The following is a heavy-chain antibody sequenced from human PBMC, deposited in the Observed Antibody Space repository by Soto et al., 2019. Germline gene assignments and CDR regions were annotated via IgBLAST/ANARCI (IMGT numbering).Heavy chain of an antibody. CDR2: MNPNSGNT. CDR3: ARGCLRAHGGRVRFLEWFHWFDP. CDR1: GYTFTSYD. Sequence: QVQLVQSGAEVKKPGASVKVSCKASGYTFTSYDINWVRQATGQGREWMGWMNPNSGNTGYAQKFQGRVTMTRNTYISTAYMELSSLRSEATAVYYCARGCLRAHGGRVRFLEWFHWFDPWGQGTMVTVSS. D-gene: IGHD3-3*01. J-gene: IGHJ5*02. V-gene: IGHV1-8*01.